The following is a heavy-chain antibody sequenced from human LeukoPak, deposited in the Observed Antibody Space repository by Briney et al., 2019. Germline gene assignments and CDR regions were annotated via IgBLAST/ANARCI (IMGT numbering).Heavy chain of an antibody. CDR3: ASSSSTYYFDY. CDR1: GFTVSGNY. D-gene: IGHD2-2*01. V-gene: IGHV3-21*01. J-gene: IGHJ4*02. CDR2: ISSSSSYI. Sequence: GGSLRLSCAVSGFTVSGNYMSWVRQAPGKGLEWVSSISSSSSYIYYADSVKGRFTISRDNAKNSLYLQMNSLRAEDTAVYYCASSSSTYYFDYWGQGTLVTVSS.